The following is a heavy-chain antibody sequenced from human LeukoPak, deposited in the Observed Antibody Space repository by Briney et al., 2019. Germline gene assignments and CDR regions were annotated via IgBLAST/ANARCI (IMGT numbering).Heavy chain of an antibody. CDR3: ARDRPGYSSSLGDNDY. CDR1: GYTFTGYY. Sequence: ASVKVSCKASGYTFTGYYMHWVRQAPGQGLEWMGWINPNSGGTNYAQKFQGRVTMTRDTSISTAYMELSRLRSDDTAVYYCARDRPGYSSSLGDNDYWGQGTLVTVSS. CDR2: INPNSGGT. V-gene: IGHV1-2*02. J-gene: IGHJ4*02. D-gene: IGHD6-13*01.